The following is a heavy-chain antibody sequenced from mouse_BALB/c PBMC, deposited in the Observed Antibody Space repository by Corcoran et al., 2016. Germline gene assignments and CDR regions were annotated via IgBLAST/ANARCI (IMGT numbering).Heavy chain of an antibody. Sequence: EVQLQQSGAELVKPGASVKLSCTASGFNSKDNYMHWGKQRPEQGLEWIGRIDPANGNTKYDPKFQGKSTVTADTSSNTAYLQLSSLTSEDTAVYYCARWDWYFDVWGAGTTVTVSP. V-gene: IGHV14-3*02. CDR2: IDPANGNT. CDR3: ARWDWYFDV. CDR1: GFNSKDNY. J-gene: IGHJ1*01.